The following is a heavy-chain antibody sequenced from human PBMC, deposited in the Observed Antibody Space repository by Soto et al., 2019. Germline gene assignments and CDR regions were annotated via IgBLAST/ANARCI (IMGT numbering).Heavy chain of an antibody. CDR2: IIPIFGTA. CDR3: ATAPRPTLNYYDSSGYRAFDI. Sequence: QVQLVQSGAEVKKPGSSVKVSCKASGGTFSSYAISWVRQAPGQGLEWMGGIIPIFGTANYAQKFQGRVTITADESTSTAYMELSSLRSEDTAVYYCATAPRPTLNYYDSSGYRAFDIWGQGTMVTVSS. CDR1: GGTFSSYA. J-gene: IGHJ3*02. D-gene: IGHD3-22*01. V-gene: IGHV1-69*01.